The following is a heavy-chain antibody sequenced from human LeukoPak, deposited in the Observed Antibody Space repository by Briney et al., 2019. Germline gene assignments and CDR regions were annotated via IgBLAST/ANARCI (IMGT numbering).Heavy chain of an antibody. CDR1: GGSISSGGYY. CDR3: ARPNHKDHCSSSSCYRYFDY. Sequence: SQTLSLTCTVSGGSISSGGYYWTWIRQPPGKGLEWIGEINHSGSTNYNPSLKGRVTISVDTSRNQFSLKLSSVTAADTAVYYCARPNHKDHCSSSSCYRYFDYWGQGTLVTVSS. V-gene: IGHV4-30-2*01. CDR2: INHSGST. J-gene: IGHJ4*02. D-gene: IGHD2-2*02.